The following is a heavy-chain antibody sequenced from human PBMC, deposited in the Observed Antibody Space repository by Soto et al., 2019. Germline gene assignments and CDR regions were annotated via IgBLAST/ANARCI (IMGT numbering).Heavy chain of an antibody. Sequence: QVQLVESGGGVVQPGRSLRLSCAASGFTFSGYAMHWVRQAPGKGLEWVAVISYDGRNTYYADSVKGRFTISRDNSKNTLYVQMNSLRPEDTAVYYCARARTLHLDNFDYWGQGTLVTVSS. V-gene: IGHV3-30*04. CDR1: GFTFSGYA. CDR2: ISYDGRNT. J-gene: IGHJ4*02. CDR3: ARARTLHLDNFDY.